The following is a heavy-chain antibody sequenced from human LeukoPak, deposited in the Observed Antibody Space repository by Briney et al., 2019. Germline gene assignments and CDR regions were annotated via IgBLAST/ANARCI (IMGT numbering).Heavy chain of an antibody. V-gene: IGHV3-9*01. CDR3: AKEADYGGNPFDY. CDR1: GFTFDDYA. D-gene: IGHD4-23*01. Sequence: GGSLRLSCAASGFTFDDYAMHWVRQAPGKGLEWVSGISWNSGSIGYADSVKGRFTISRDNAKNSLSLQMNSPRVEDTALYYCAKEADYGGNPFDYWGQGTLVTVSS. J-gene: IGHJ4*02. CDR2: ISWNSGSI.